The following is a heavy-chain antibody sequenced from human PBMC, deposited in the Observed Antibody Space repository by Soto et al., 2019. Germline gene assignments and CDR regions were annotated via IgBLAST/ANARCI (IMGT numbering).Heavy chain of an antibody. D-gene: IGHD6-6*01. CDR3: ARGGPDEYSSSSIGSANYDY. CDR1: GYTFTSYY. Sequence: GASVKVSCKASGYTFTSYYMHWVRQAPGQGLEWMGIINPSGGSTSYAQKFQGRVTMTRDTSTSTVYMELSSLRSEDTAVYYCARGGPDEYSSSSIGSANYDYWGQGTLVTVSS. V-gene: IGHV1-46*01. J-gene: IGHJ4*02. CDR2: INPSGGST.